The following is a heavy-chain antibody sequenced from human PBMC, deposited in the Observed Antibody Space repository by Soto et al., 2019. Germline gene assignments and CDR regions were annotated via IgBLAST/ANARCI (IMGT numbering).Heavy chain of an antibody. CDR2: ISWNSGTI. V-gene: IGHV3-9*01. CDR3: ARDAGGASSWYNY. CDR1: GFIFDEYA. D-gene: IGHD6-13*01. Sequence: GGSLRLSCAASGFIFDEYAMHWVRQGPGKGLEWVSGISWNSGTIAYADSVKGRFTISRDNAKSSLYLQMNSLRAEDTALYYCARDAGGASSWYNYWGQGTLVTVSS. J-gene: IGHJ4*02.